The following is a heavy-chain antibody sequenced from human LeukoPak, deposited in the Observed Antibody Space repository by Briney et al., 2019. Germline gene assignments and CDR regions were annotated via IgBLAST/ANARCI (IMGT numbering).Heavy chain of an antibody. CDR3: TRTGSTGRY. CDR1: GASVSGGYYY. Sequence: SETLSLTCTVSGASVSGGYYYCSWIRPSPGKGLEWCGCNHYGGSPVYGPFLKGRVNMSIDTSKNQFPLNLSSATAADTAVYYCTRTGSTGRYWGQGTVVSVS. J-gene: IGHJ4*02. D-gene: IGHD1-7*01. V-gene: IGHV4-61*01. CDR2: NHYGGSP.